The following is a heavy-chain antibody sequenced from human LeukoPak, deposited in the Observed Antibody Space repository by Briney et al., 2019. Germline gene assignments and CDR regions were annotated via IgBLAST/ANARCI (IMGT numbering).Heavy chain of an antibody. J-gene: IGHJ3*01. D-gene: IGHD6-19*01. V-gene: IGHV3-53*01. CDR3: RGWLGSFDV. Sequence: PGGPLRLSCAVSGFTISNTEMSWVRQVPGKGPEWVLVSYSGGTTYYADSVKGRFTISRDISKNTVDLQMNSLRVEDTAVYHCRGWLGSFDVWGQGTMVTVSS. CDR1: GFTISNTE. CDR2: SYSGGTT.